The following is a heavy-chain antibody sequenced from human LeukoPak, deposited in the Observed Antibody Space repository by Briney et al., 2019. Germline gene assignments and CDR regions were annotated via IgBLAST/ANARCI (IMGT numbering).Heavy chain of an antibody. D-gene: IGHD7-27*01. CDR1: GVTFSSYS. V-gene: IGHV3-21*01. Sequence: GGSLRLSCAASGVTFSSYSMNWVRQAPGKGLEWVSSISSSSSYIYYADSVKGRFTISRDNAKNSLYLQMNSLRAEDTAVYYCARQTGDYPDFDYWGQGTLVTVSS. CDR3: ARQTGDYPDFDY. CDR2: ISSSSSYI. J-gene: IGHJ4*02.